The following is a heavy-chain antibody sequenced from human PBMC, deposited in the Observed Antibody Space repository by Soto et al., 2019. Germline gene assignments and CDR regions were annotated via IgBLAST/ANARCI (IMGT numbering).Heavy chain of an antibody. CDR2: INPNDGST. J-gene: IGHJ6*02. CDR1: GYTFTNCY. Sequence: QVQLMQSGAEVRKPGASVRLSCKASGYTFTNCYLHWVRQAPGQGLEWKGIINPNDGSTTYPQKFQGRVTMTRDTSTSTVYMELGSLRSEDTAVYFCAIDLPTVLTLSPTYYGMDVWGHGTTVTVSS. V-gene: IGHV1-46*03. CDR3: AIDLPTVLTLSPTYYGMDV. D-gene: IGHD4-17*01.